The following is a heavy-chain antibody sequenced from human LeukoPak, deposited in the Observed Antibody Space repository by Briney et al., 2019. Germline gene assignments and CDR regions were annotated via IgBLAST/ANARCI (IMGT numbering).Heavy chain of an antibody. CDR1: RFTFSSYS. Sequence: GGSLRLSCAASRFTFSSYSMNWVRQAPGKGLEWVSSISSSGSYIYYADSVKGRFTISRDNAKNSLYLQMNSLRAEDTAVYYCARAAYYTNFYGSGPRWMDVWGKGTTVTISS. D-gene: IGHD3-10*01. J-gene: IGHJ6*04. CDR3: ARAAYYTNFYGSGPRWMDV. V-gene: IGHV3-21*01. CDR2: ISSSGSYI.